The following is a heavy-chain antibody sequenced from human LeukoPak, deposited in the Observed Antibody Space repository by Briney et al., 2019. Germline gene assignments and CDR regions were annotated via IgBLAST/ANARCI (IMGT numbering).Heavy chain of an antibody. CDR2: ISSSGSTI. D-gene: IGHD5-18*01. CDR3: ARDRGYSYDYGYFQH. CDR1: GFPFSSYE. Sequence: GGPLSPSFAASGFPFSSYEVNWVRQAPGKGLEWVSYISSSGSTIYYADSVKGRFTISRDNAKNSLYLQMNSLRAEDTAVYYCARDRGYSYDYGYFQHWGQSTLVTVSS. V-gene: IGHV3-48*03. J-gene: IGHJ1*01.